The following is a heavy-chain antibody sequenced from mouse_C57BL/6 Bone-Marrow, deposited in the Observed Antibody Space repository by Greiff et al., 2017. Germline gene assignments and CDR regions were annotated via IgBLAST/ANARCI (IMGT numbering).Heavy chain of an antibody. CDR1: GYSITSGYY. CDR3: ARERDPRYFDY. CDR2: ISYDGSN. Sequence: EVKLQESGPGLVKPSQSLSLTCSVTGYSITSGYYWNWIRQFPGNKLEWMGYISYDGSNNYNPSLKNRISITRDTSKNQFFLKLNSVTTEDTATYYCARERDPRYFDYWGQGTTLTVSS. V-gene: IGHV3-6*01. J-gene: IGHJ2*01.